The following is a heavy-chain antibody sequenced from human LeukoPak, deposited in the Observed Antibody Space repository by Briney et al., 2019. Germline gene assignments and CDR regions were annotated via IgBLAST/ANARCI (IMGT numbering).Heavy chain of an antibody. J-gene: IGHJ3*02. D-gene: IGHD6-13*01. CDR2: ISAYNGYT. CDR3: ARAAIAAAGLEDAFDI. V-gene: IGHV1-18*01. CDR1: GYSFTNYG. Sequence: ASVKVSCKASGYSFTNYGISWVRQAPGQGLEWMGWISAYNGYTHFAQKFQGRVTMTTDTSTSTAYMELRSLRSEDTAVYYCARAAIAAAGLEDAFDIWGQGTIVTVSS.